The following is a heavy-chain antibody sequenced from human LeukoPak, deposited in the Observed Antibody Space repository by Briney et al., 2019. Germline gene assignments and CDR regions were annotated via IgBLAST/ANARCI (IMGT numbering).Heavy chain of an antibody. CDR2: MNPNSGNT. Sequence: ASVKVSCKASGYTFTSYDINWVRQATGQGLELMGWMNPNSGNTGYAQKFQGRVTITRNTSISTAYMELSSLRSEDTAVYYCARWLKDGYYFDYWGQGTLVTVSS. V-gene: IGHV1-8*03. D-gene: IGHD5-12*01. CDR1: GYTFTSYD. J-gene: IGHJ4*02. CDR3: ARWLKDGYYFDY.